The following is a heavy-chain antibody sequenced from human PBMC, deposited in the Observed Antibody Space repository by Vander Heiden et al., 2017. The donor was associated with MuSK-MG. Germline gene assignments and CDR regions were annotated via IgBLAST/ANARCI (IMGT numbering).Heavy chain of an antibody. Sequence: EVQLVESAGGLVQPGGSLRLSCAASGFTVSSNYMSWVRQAPGKGLEWVSVIYSGGSTYYADSVKGRFTISRDNSKNTLYLQMNSLRAEDTAVYYCARTVVVPAAADYWGQGTLVTVSS. D-gene: IGHD2-2*01. CDR3: ARTVVVPAAADY. V-gene: IGHV3-66*01. CDR1: GFTVSSNY. J-gene: IGHJ4*02. CDR2: IYSGGST.